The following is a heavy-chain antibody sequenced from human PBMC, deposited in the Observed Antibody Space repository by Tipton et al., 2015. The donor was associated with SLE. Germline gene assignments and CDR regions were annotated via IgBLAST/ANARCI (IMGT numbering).Heavy chain of an antibody. D-gene: IGHD4-17*01. V-gene: IGHV4-39*07. CDR2: INHSGST. CDR3: ATTVTTTASYGAFDI. CDR1: GGSISSGGYY. Sequence: TLSLTCTVSGGSISSGGYYWSWIRQLPGKGLEWIGEINHSGSTNYNPSLKSRVTISIDTSKNQFSLKLSSVTAADTAVYYCATTVTTTASYGAFDIWGQGTMVTISS. J-gene: IGHJ3*02.